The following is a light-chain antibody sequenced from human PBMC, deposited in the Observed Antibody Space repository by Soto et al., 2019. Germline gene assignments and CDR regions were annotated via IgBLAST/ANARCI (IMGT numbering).Light chain of an antibody. J-gene: IGLJ1*01. CDR3: SSYSSSSTYV. Sequence: QSALTQPASVSGSPGQSITISCTGTSSDVGYYNYVSWYQQHPGQAPKLMIYDVSNRPSGVSNRFSGSKSGNTASLTISGLQAEDEADYYCSSYSSSSTYVFGTGTKLTVL. V-gene: IGLV2-14*03. CDR2: DVS. CDR1: SSDVGYYNY.